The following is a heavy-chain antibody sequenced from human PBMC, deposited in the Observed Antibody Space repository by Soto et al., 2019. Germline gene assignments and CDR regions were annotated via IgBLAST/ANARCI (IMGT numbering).Heavy chain of an antibody. D-gene: IGHD6-13*01. V-gene: IGHV3-33*01. CDR1: GFTFSSYG. J-gene: IGHJ6*03. CDR3: ARGRTAAGSNYYYYMDV. CDR2: IWYDGSNK. Sequence: QVQLVESGGGVVQPGRSLRLSCAASGFTFSSYGMHWVRQAPGKGLEWVAVIWYDGSNKYYADSVKGRFTISRDNSKNTLYLQMNSPRAEDTAVYYCARGRTAAGSNYYYYMDVWGKGTTVTVSS.